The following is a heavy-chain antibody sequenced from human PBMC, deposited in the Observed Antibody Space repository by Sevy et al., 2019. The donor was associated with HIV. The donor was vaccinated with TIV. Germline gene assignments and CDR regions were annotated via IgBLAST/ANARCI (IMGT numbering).Heavy chain of an antibody. V-gene: IGHV3-48*01. Sequence: GGSLRLSCAASGFTFSAYSMNWVRQAPGKELEWVSYISSSSGTIYYTDSVKGQFTISRDNAKSSLYLQMNGLRAEDTAVYYCARAGGDCYSKNECWFVSWGQGTLVTVSS. J-gene: IGHJ5*01. CDR1: GFTFSAYS. D-gene: IGHD2-21*01. CDR3: ARAGGDCYSKNECWFVS. CDR2: ISSSSGTI.